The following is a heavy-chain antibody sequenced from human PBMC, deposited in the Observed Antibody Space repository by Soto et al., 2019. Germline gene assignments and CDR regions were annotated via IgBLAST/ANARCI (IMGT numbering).Heavy chain of an antibody. V-gene: IGHV3-30-3*01. Sequence: VQLVESGGGVVQPGRSLRLSCAASGFTFSSYAMHWVRQAPGKGLEWVAVISYDGSNKYYADSVKGRFTISRDNSKNTLYLQMNSLRAEDTAVYYCASNDCSGGSCYRYYFDYWGQGTLVTVSS. CDR3: ASNDCSGGSCYRYYFDY. CDR2: ISYDGSNK. J-gene: IGHJ4*02. CDR1: GFTFSSYA. D-gene: IGHD2-15*01.